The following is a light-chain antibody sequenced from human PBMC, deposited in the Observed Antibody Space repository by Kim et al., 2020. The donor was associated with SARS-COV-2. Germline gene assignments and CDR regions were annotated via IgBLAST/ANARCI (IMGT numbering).Light chain of an antibody. CDR2: QDS. Sequence: VSPGQTASITCSGDKLGDKYACWYQQKPGQTPVLVIYQDSKRPSGIPERFSGSNSGNTATLTISGTQAMDEADYYCQAWDSSTHVVFGGGTQLTVL. CDR3: QAWDSSTHVV. J-gene: IGLJ2*01. V-gene: IGLV3-1*01. CDR1: KLGDKY.